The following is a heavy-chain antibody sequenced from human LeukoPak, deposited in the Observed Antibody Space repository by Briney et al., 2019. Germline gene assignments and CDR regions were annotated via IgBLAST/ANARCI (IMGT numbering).Heavy chain of an antibody. CDR3: AKDMDYYDSSGYFLYFDY. D-gene: IGHD3-22*01. V-gene: IGHV3-23*01. CDR1: GFTFSSYA. J-gene: IGHJ4*02. CDR2: ISGSGGST. Sequence: PGGSLRLSCAASGFTFSSYAMSWVRQAPGKGLEGVSAISGSGGSTYYADSVKGRFTISRDNSKNTLYLQMNSLRAEDTAVYYCAKDMDYYDSSGYFLYFDYWGQGTLVTVSS.